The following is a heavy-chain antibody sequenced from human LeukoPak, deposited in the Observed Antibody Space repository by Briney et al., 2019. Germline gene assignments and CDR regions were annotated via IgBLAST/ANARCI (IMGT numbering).Heavy chain of an antibody. V-gene: IGHV4-61*02. Sequence: SETLSLTCTVSGGSISSGSYFWTWIRQPAGKRLEWIGRISTSGNANYNPSLKNRVTILVDTSKSQFSLRLTSVTAADTAVYYCARDRGGYTYSHDYWGQGTLVTVSS. CDR1: GGSISSGSYF. CDR3: ARDRGGYTYSHDY. CDR2: ISTSGNA. D-gene: IGHD5-18*01. J-gene: IGHJ4*02.